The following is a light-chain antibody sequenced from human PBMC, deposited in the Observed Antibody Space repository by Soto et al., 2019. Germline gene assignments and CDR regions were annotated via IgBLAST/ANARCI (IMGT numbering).Light chain of an antibody. CDR2: DAS. V-gene: IGKV3-11*01. J-gene: IGKJ5*01. CDR1: QSVSSY. Sequence: EIVLTQSPATLSLSPMEVATLSFMASQSVSSYLAWYQQKPGQAPRLLIYDASNRATGIPARFSGSGSGTDFTLTISSLEPEDFAVYYCQQRSNWPPSITFGQGTRLEIK. CDR3: QQRSNWPPSIT.